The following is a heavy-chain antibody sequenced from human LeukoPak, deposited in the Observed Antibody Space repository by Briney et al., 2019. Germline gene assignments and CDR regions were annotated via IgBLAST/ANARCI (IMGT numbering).Heavy chain of an antibody. V-gene: IGHV3-49*03. D-gene: IGHD1-26*01. CDR1: GFTFGDYA. CDR2: IRSKAYGGTT. J-gene: IGHJ4*02. CDR3: SRDRGGSYRFDY. Sequence: GGSLRLSCTVSGFTFGDYAMSWFRQAPGKRLEWVGFIRSKAYGGTTEYAASVKGRFTISRDDSRSIAYLQMNSLKTEDTAMYYCSRDRGGSYRFDYWGQGTLVTVSS.